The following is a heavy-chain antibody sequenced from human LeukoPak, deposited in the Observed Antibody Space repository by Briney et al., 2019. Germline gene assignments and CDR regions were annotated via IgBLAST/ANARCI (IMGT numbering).Heavy chain of an antibody. D-gene: IGHD3-10*01. CDR3: AREAVHYGSGSLDY. CDR1: GGSINAFY. Sequence: SETLSLTCSVSGGSINAFYWSWIRQPAGKGLEWIGRIHSSGSTNYSPSLKSRVTMLLDPSKNQFSLSLISVTAADTVVYYCAREAVHYGSGSLDYWGQGTLVTVSS. CDR2: IHSSGST. J-gene: IGHJ4*02. V-gene: IGHV4-4*07.